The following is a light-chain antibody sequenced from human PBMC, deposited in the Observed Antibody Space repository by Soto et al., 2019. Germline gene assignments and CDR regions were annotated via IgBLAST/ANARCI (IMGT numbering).Light chain of an antibody. CDR3: QQSRT. CDR2: RAS. Sequence: EIVLTQSPGIMYLSPGERATLSCRASQTVGRNFLAWYQQKPGQAPRLLIYRASTRATGIPARFSGSGSGTEFTLTISSLQSEDFAIYYCQQSRTFAQGTKVDIK. V-gene: IGKV3-15*01. J-gene: IGKJ2*01. CDR1: QTVGRN.